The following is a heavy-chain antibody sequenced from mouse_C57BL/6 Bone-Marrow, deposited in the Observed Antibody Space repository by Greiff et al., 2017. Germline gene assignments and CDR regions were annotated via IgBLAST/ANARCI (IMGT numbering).Heavy chain of an antibody. CDR2: IDPENGDT. D-gene: IGHD1-1*01. Sequence: VQLQQSGAELVRPGASVKLSCTASGFNIKDDYMHWVKQRPEQGLEWIGWIDPENGDTEYASKFQGKATITADPSSNTAYLQLSSRTSEDAAVYYCTTHGSSYGGAMDYWGQGTSGTVSS. CDR3: TTHGSSYGGAMDY. CDR1: GFNIKDDY. J-gene: IGHJ4*01. V-gene: IGHV14-4*01.